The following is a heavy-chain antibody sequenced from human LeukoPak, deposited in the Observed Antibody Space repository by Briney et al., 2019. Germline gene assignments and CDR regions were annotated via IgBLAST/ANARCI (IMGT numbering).Heavy chain of an antibody. V-gene: IGHV3-30*18. D-gene: IGHD2-15*01. Sequence: PGGSLRLSCAASGFTFSSYGMHWVRQAPGKGLEWVALISYDGTNKYYVDSVKGRFTVSRDNSKNTLYLQMNSLRGEDTAVYYCAKPQVVGATDYWYFDLWGRGTLVTVSS. J-gene: IGHJ2*01. CDR1: GFTFSSYG. CDR2: ISYDGTNK. CDR3: AKPQVVGATDYWYFDL.